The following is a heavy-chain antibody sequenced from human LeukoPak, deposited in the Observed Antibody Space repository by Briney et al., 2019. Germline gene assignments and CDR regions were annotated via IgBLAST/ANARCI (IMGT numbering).Heavy chain of an antibody. CDR1: GFTFSSYA. D-gene: IGHD1-1*01. Sequence: PGGSLRLSCAASGFTFSSYAMSWVRQAPGKGLEWVSAISARDGRTYYADSVKGRFTISRDNSKNTLYLQMNSLRVEDTAVYYCAKDRSDWKQGIDSWGQGTLVTVST. J-gene: IGHJ4*02. CDR2: ISARDGRT. CDR3: AKDRSDWKQGIDS. V-gene: IGHV3-23*01.